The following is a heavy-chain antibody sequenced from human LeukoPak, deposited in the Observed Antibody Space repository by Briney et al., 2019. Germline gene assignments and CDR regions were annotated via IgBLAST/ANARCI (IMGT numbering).Heavy chain of an antibody. Sequence: SETLSLTCAVYGGSFSGYYWSWIRQPPGKGLEWIGQINHSGSTNYNPSLKSRGTISVDTSKNQFSLRLSSVTAADTAVYYCARLRWFPRAFDIWGLGTMVTVSS. V-gene: IGHV4-34*01. CDR2: INHSGST. D-gene: IGHD4-23*01. CDR1: GGSFSGYY. CDR3: ARLRWFPRAFDI. J-gene: IGHJ3*02.